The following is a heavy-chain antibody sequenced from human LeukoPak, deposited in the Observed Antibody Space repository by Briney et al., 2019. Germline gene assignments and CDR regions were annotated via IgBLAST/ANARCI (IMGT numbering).Heavy chain of an antibody. CDR2: TYYSGST. Sequence: KPSETLSLTCTVSGGSISSYYWSWIRQPPGKGLEWIGYTYYSGSTNYNPSLKSRVTISVDTSKNQFSLKLSSVTAADTAVYYCARTKSRYGGNSNFDYWGQGTLVTVSS. J-gene: IGHJ4*02. CDR1: GGSISSYY. V-gene: IGHV4-59*01. CDR3: ARTKSRYGGNSNFDY. D-gene: IGHD4-23*01.